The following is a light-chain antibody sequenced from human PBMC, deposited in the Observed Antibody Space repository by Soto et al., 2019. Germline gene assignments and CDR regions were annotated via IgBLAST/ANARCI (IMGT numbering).Light chain of an antibody. CDR2: DVS. V-gene: IGLV2-14*01. J-gene: IGLJ2*01. CDR1: SSDVGGYNY. CDR3: SSYTISSTVV. Sequence: QSALTQPASVSGSPGQSITMSCTGTSSDVGGYNYVSWYQQHPGKAPKLMIYDVSNRPSGVSSRFSGSKSGNTASLTISGLQAEDEADYYCSSYTISSTVVFGGGTKLTVL.